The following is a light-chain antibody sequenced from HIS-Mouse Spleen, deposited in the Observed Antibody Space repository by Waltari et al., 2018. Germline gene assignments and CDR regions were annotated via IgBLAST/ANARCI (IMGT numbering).Light chain of an antibody. CDR3: SSYTSSSFNVV. CDR2: DVS. CDR1: SSDLGGYNY. V-gene: IGLV2-14*03. Sequence: QSALTQPASVSGSPGQSITISCTGTSSDLGGYNYVSWYQQHPGKAPNLMIYDVSNRPSGVSNRFSGSKSGNTASLTISGLQAEDEADYYCSSYTSSSFNVVFGGGTKLTVL. J-gene: IGLJ2*01.